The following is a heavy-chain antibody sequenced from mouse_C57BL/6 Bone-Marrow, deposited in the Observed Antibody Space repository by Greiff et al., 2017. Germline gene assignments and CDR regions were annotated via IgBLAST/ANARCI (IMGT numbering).Heavy chain of an antibody. CDR1: GFTFSSYG. J-gene: IGHJ1*03. CDR2: ISSGGSYT. V-gene: IGHV5-6*01. CDR3: ARQPLVFDV. Sequence: EVKLQESGGDLVKPGGSLKLSCAASGFTFSSYGMSWVRQTPDKRLEWVATISSGGSYTYYPDSVKGRFPISRDNAKNTLYLQMSSLKSEDTAMYYCARQPLVFDVWGTGTTVTVSS.